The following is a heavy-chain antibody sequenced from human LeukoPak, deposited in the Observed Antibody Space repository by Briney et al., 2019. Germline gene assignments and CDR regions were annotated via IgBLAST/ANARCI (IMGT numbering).Heavy chain of an antibody. D-gene: IGHD3-3*01. CDR1: GGSISSGSYY. J-gene: IGHJ5*02. Sequence: SETLSLTCTVSGGSISSGSYYWSWIRQPAGKGLEWIGRIYTSGSTNYNPSLKSRVTISVDTSKNQFSLKLSSVTAADTAVYYCARDLTTIFGVVPGWFDPWGQGTLVTVSS. CDR3: ARDLTTIFGVVPGWFDP. V-gene: IGHV4-61*02. CDR2: IYTSGST.